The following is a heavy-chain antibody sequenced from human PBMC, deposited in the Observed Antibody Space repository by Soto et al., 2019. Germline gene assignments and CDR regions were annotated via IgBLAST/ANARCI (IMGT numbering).Heavy chain of an antibody. Sequence: ASVKVSFKASGYTFTSYYMHWVRQAPGQGLEWMGIINPSGGSTSYAQKFQGRVIMTRDTSTSTVYMELSSLRSEDTAVYYCATQGFCSNGVCYDFDNWGQGTLVTVS. CDR2: INPSGGST. D-gene: IGHD2-8*01. V-gene: IGHV1-46*03. J-gene: IGHJ4*02. CDR1: GYTFTSYY. CDR3: ATQGFCSNGVCYDFDN.